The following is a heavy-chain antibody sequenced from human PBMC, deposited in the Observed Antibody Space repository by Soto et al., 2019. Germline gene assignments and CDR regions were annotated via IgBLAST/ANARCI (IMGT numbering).Heavy chain of an antibody. CDR3: ARADYGDYLGWFDP. CDR2: ISSSSSTI. CDR1: GFTFSSYS. Sequence: EVQLVESGGGLVQPGGSLRLSCAASGFTFSSYSMNWVRQAPGKGLEWVSYISSSSSTIYYADSVKGRFTISRDNAKNSLYLQMNSLRDEDTAVYYCARADYGDYLGWFDPWGQGTLLTVSS. D-gene: IGHD4-17*01. V-gene: IGHV3-48*02. J-gene: IGHJ5*02.